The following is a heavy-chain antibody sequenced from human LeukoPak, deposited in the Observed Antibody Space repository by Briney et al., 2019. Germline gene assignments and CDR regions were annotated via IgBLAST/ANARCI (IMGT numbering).Heavy chain of an antibody. J-gene: IGHJ4*02. D-gene: IGHD1-7*01. CDR2: ISGSGGST. CDR3: ARRNWDYYFDY. Sequence: GGSLRLSCAASGFTFSSYAMSWVRQAPGKGLEWVSAISGSGGSTYYADSVKGRFTISRDNAKNSLYLQMNSLRAEDTAVYYCARRNWDYYFDYWGQGTLVTVSS. V-gene: IGHV3-23*01. CDR1: GFTFSSYA.